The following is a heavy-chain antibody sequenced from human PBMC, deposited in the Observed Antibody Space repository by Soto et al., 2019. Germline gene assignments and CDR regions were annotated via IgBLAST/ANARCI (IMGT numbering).Heavy chain of an antibody. V-gene: IGHV1-24*01. CDR2: FDPEDGET. CDR3: ATVDTAMVTPIDY. Sequence: ASVKVSCKVSGYTLTELSMHWVRQAPGKGLEWMGGFDPEDGETIYAQKFQGRVTMTEGTSTDTAYMELSSLRSEDTAVYYCATVDTAMVTPIDYWGQGTLVTVSS. J-gene: IGHJ4*02. CDR1: GYTLTELS. D-gene: IGHD5-18*01.